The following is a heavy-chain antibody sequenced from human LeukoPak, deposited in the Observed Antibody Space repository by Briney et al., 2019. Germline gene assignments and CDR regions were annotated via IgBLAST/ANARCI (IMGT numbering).Heavy chain of an antibody. CDR2: ISSSGSTI. J-gene: IGHJ6*03. CDR1: GFTFSNYE. Sequence: GGSLRLSCAASGFTFSNYEMNWVRQAPGKGLEWVSYISSSGSTIYYADSVKGRFTISRDNAKNSLYLQMNSLRAEDTAVYYCARLTYYDYVWGSYNMDVWGKGTTVTVSS. D-gene: IGHD3-16*01. V-gene: IGHV3-48*03. CDR3: ARLTYYDYVWGSYNMDV.